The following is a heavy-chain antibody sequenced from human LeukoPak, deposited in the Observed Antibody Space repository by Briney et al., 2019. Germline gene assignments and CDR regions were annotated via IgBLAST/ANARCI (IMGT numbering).Heavy chain of an antibody. CDR1: GFTFSSFG. J-gene: IGHJ4*02. V-gene: IGHV3-33*06. Sequence: GGSLRLSCAASGFTFSSFGMHWVRQAPGKGLEWVAVIWYDGSNKYYADSVRGRFTISRDNSKNTLSLQMNSLRAEDTAVYYCAKDAAGSSSWANYWGQGALVTVSS. D-gene: IGHD6-13*01. CDR2: IWYDGSNK. CDR3: AKDAAGSSSWANY.